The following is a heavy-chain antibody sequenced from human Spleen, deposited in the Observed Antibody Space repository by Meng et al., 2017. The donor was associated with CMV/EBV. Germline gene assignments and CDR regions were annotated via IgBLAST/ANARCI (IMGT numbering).Heavy chain of an antibody. J-gene: IGHJ4*02. CDR2: IIPIVDIA. CDR1: GGTFSSYA. V-gene: IGHV1-69*10. Sequence: KASGGTFSSYAISWVRQAPGQGLEWMGGIIPIVDIANYAQKFQGRVTITADKVTNTAYMELSSLKSEDTAVYYCARDPTSSSWSFSIWGQGTLVTVSS. D-gene: IGHD6-13*01. CDR3: ARDPTSSSWSFSI.